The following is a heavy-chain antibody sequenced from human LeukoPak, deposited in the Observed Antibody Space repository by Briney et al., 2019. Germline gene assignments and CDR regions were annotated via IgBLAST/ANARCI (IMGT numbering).Heavy chain of an antibody. D-gene: IGHD5-18*01. CDR1: GFTFSSYA. CDR2: ISYDGSNK. Sequence: PGGSLRLSCATSGFTFSSYAMHWVRQAPGKGLEWVAVISYDGSNKYYADSVKGRFTISRDNSKNTLYLQMNSLRAEDTAVYYCARVPGYSYYDYWGQGTLVTVSS. CDR3: ARVPGYSYYDY. V-gene: IGHV3-30-3*01. J-gene: IGHJ4*02.